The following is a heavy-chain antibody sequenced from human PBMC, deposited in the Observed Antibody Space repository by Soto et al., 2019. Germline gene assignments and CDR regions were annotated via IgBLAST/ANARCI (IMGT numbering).Heavy chain of an antibody. CDR3: ARVAFADFWSGYYLHYGLDV. CDR1: GFTFRSYA. CDR2: ASYDGSDK. D-gene: IGHD3-3*01. Sequence: LRLSCAASGFTFRSYAMHWVRQAPGKGLEWVAVASYDGSDKYYADSVKGRFTISRENPKNTLYLQMNSLRVEDTAVYYCARVAFADFWSGYYLHYGLDVWGPGTTVTVSS. J-gene: IGHJ6*02. V-gene: IGHV3-30-3*01.